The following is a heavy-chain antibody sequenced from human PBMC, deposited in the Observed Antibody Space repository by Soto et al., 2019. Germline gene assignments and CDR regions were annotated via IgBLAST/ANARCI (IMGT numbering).Heavy chain of an antibody. CDR3: TRSRISLDY. V-gene: IGHV3-7*01. D-gene: IGHD3-3*02. J-gene: IGHJ4*02. CDR2: IKQDGSEE. Sequence: PGGSLRLSCAASGFTFSTYWMSWVRQAPGRGLEWVANIKQDGSEEYYVDSVKGRFTISRDNAENSVHLQMNNLRAEDTAIYYCTRSRISLDYWGQGTLVTVS. CDR1: GFTFSTYW.